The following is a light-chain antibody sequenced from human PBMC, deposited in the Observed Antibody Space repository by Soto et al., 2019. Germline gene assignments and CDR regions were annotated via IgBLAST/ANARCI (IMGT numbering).Light chain of an antibody. V-gene: IGKV1-5*01. CDR2: DAS. Sequence: TRYPPSLSTSIGDRVTISHPASQTISTWMAWYQQKPGKAPKLLVYDASTLQSGVASRFSGSGSGTEFTLIISGLQPDDSATYYCQQYTNTNNPWMFGQGTKVDI. J-gene: IGKJ1*01. CDR1: QTISTW. CDR3: QQYTNTNNPWM.